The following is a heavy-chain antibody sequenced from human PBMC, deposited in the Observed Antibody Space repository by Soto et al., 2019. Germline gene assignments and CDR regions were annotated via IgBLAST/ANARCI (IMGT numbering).Heavy chain of an antibody. CDR2: ISYDGSNK. CDR1: GFTFSSYG. CDR3: AKGVSVYGMDV. J-gene: IGHJ6*02. V-gene: IGHV3-30*18. Sequence: PGGSLRLSSAASGFTFSSYGMHWVRQAPGKGLEWVAVISYDGSNKYYADSVKGRFTISRDNSKNTLYLQMNSLRAEDTAVYYCAKGVSVYGMDVWGQGTTVTVSS.